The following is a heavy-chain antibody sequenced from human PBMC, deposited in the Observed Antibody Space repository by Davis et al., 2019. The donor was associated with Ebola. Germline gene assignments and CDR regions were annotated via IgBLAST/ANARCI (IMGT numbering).Heavy chain of an antibody. D-gene: IGHD3-22*01. CDR2: ISYDGSNK. J-gene: IGHJ4*02. CDR3: AKGQYYDSSGYPYFDY. V-gene: IGHV3-30*18. CDR1: GFTFSSYG. Sequence: GESLKISCAASGFTFSSYGMHWVRQAPGKGLEWVAVISYDGSNKYYADSVKGRFTISRDNSKNTLYLQMNSLRAEDTAVYYCAKGQYYDSSGYPYFDYWGQGTLVTVSS.